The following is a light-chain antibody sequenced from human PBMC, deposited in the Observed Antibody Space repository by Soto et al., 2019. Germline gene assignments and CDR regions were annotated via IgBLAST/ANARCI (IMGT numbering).Light chain of an antibody. CDR2: IDD. Sequence: QSALTQPPSLSGTPGQRVTISCSGSTSNIAGNTVHWYQHLPETSPKLLIYIDDQRPSGVPDRFSGSKSGTSACLAISGLQSEDEADYYCATWDDSLNAAVFGGGTQLTVL. J-gene: IGLJ7*01. V-gene: IGLV1-44*01. CDR3: ATWDDSLNAAV. CDR1: TSNIAGNT.